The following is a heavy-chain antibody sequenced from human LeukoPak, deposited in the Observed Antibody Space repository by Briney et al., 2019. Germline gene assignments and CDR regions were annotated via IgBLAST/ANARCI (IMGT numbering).Heavy chain of an antibody. J-gene: IGHJ4*02. CDR1: GGSISSSSYY. CDR2: IYYSGST. V-gene: IGHV4-39*01. Sequence: KPSETLSLTCTVSGGSISSSSYYWGWIRQPPGKGLEWIGSIYYSGSTYYNPSLKSRVTISVDTSKNQFSLKLSSVTAADTAVYYCARLSIAVALDYWGQGTLVTVSS. CDR3: ARLSIAVALDY. D-gene: IGHD6-19*01.